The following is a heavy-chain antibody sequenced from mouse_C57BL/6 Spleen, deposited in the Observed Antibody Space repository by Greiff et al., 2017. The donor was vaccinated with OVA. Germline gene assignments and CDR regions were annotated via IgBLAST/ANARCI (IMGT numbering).Heavy chain of an antibody. V-gene: IGHV6-3*01. Sequence: EVQVVESGGGLVQPGGSMKLSCVASGFTFSNYWMNWVRQSPEKGLEWVAQIRLKSDNYATHYAESVKGRFTISRDDSKSSVYLQMNNLRAEDTGIYYCTGNLLRKTWFAYWGQGTLVTVSA. CDR2: IRLKSDNYAT. J-gene: IGHJ3*01. CDR3: TGNLLRKTWFAY. D-gene: IGHD1-1*01. CDR1: GFTFSNYW.